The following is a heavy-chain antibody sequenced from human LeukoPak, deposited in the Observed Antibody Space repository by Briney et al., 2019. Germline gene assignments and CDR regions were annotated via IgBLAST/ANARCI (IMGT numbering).Heavy chain of an antibody. D-gene: IGHD6-13*01. CDR3: ADAAGTPTDYYYYMDV. CDR1: GGSISSYY. J-gene: IGHJ6*03. Sequence: SETLSLTCTVSGGSISSYYWSWIRQPAGKGLEWIGRIYTSGSTNYNPSLKSRVTISVDTSKNQFSLTLSSVTAAHTAVYYLADAAGTPTDYYYYMDVWGKGTTVTVSS. CDR2: IYTSGST. V-gene: IGHV4-4*07.